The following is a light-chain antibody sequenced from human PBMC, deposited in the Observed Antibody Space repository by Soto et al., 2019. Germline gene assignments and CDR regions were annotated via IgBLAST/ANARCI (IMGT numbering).Light chain of an antibody. CDR2: DND. J-gene: IGLJ1*01. CDR1: TSNIAKNH. V-gene: IGLV1-51*01. Sequence: QPVLTQPPSVSAAPGQKVSISCSGSTSNIAKNHVSWYQRLPGTAPKLLFYDNDKRPSGIPDRFSASKSATSSTLDITGLQTGDEADYLCGAWDDSLSFYVFGTGTKVTVL. CDR3: GAWDDSLSFYV.